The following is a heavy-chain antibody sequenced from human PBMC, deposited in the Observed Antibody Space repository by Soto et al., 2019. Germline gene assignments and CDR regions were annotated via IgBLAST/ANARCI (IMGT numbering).Heavy chain of an antibody. V-gene: IGHV4-59*01. Sequence: QVQLQESGPGLVKPSETLSLTCTVSGGSISSYYWSWIRQPPGKGLERIGYIYYSGSTNYNPSLKTRVTMSVDTSKNQCSLKLSSVTAADTAVYYCARWGSGYSGYDLGDWGQGTLVTVSS. CDR2: IYYSGST. D-gene: IGHD5-12*01. CDR1: GGSISSYY. J-gene: IGHJ4*02. CDR3: ARWGSGYSGYDLGD.